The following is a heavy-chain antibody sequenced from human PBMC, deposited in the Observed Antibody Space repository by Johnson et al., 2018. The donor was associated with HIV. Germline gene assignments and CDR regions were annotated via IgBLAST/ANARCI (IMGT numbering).Heavy chain of an antibody. Sequence: VQLVESGGGEVQPGRSLRLSCAASGFTFSGYGMHWVRQAPGKWLELVSYISSRGTTIYDADSVRGRFTISRDNAKKSLYLQMSSLRAEDTAVYYCARGAPPTWYSSSWRGGAFDIWGQGTMVTVSS. CDR2: ISSRGTTI. CDR3: ARGAPPTWYSSSWRGGAFDI. D-gene: IGHD6-13*01. J-gene: IGHJ3*02. CDR1: GFTFSGYG. V-gene: IGHV3-48*04.